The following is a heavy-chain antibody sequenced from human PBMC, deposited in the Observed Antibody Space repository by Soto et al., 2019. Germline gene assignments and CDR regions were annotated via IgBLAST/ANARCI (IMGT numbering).Heavy chain of an antibody. CDR2: INPNSGDT. Sequence: QVQLVQSGAEVKKPGASVKVSCKASGYTFTGYYMHWVRQAPGQGLEWMGWINPNSGDTNYAQIFQGWVTMTRDTSISTAYMELSRLRSDDTAVYYCARGESGNWNLFDYWGQGTLVTVSS. CDR1: GYTFTGYY. D-gene: IGHD1-20*01. J-gene: IGHJ4*02. V-gene: IGHV1-2*04. CDR3: ARGESGNWNLFDY.